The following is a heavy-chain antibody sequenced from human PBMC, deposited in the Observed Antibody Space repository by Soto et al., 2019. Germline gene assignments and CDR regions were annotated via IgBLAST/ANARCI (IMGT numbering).Heavy chain of an antibody. CDR2: IYTSGST. J-gene: IGHJ6*02. D-gene: IGHD3-22*01. V-gene: IGHV4-38-2*01. CDR3: ARSYYFDTSPYGMDV. Sequence: SETLSLTDAVSGDSISSGYYWAWIRQPPGKGLEWIGRIYTSGSTNYNPSLRSRVTMSVDTSKNQFSLKLSSLTAADTAVYYCARSYYFDTSPYGMDVWGQGTTVTVSS. CDR1: GDSISSGYY.